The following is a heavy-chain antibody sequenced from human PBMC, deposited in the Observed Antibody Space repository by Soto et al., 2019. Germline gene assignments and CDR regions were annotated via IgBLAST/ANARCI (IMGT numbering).Heavy chain of an antibody. D-gene: IGHD1-20*01. CDR3: ASLPTYNWNYYYGMDV. CDR1: GFTVSSKY. Sequence: PGGSLRLSCAASGFTVSSKYMSWVRQAPGKGLEWVSVIYSGGSTYYADSVKGRFTISRDNSKNTLYLQMNSLRAEDTAVYYCASLPTYNWNYYYGMDVWGQGTTVTVSS. J-gene: IGHJ6*02. CDR2: IYSGGST. V-gene: IGHV3-53*01.